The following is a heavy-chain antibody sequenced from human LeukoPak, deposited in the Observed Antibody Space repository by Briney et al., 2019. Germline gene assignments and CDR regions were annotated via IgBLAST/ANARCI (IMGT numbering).Heavy chain of an antibody. CDR3: AKDLSSSSSRRPLYFDH. CDR2: ISGSGSSI. V-gene: IGHV3-23*01. D-gene: IGHD6-6*01. CDR1: GFVFVSYA. J-gene: IGHJ4*02. Sequence: GGSLRLSCTASGFVFVSYAMIWVRQVPGRGLGWVSVISGSGSSIYYADSVKGRFTISRDYSKNTLYLQMNGLRVEDTAVYYCAKDLSSSSSRRPLYFDHWGQGTQVTVSS.